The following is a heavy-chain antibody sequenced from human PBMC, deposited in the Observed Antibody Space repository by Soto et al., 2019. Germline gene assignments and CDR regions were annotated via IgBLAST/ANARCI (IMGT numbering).Heavy chain of an antibody. V-gene: IGHV3-23*01. D-gene: IGHD4-4*01. CDR2: ITATNGNT. Sequence: GGSLRLSCVASGFTFKAYAMGWVRQAPGKGLEWVSSITATNGNTYYADSVRGRFTISRDNSRNSLFLQMNGLRPEDSALYYCAKDEGTSSTVFDYWGQGTLVTVSS. J-gene: IGHJ4*02. CDR1: GFTFKAYA. CDR3: AKDEGTSSTVFDY.